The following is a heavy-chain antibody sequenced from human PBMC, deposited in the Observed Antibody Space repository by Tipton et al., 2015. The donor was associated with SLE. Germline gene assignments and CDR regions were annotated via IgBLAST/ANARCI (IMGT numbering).Heavy chain of an antibody. D-gene: IGHD6-19*01. J-gene: IGHJ3*02. CDR3: ARDRGYSNDWYGDGLDI. V-gene: IGHV3-21*01. CDR2: IGGTNGAM. Sequence: SLRLSCAASGFTFWSYAMNWVRQAPGKGLEWVSSIGGTNGAMFYADSVTGRFTISRDNARNSLYLQMTSLRDDDTAVYYCARDRGYSNDWYGDGLDIWGQGTMVTVSS. CDR1: GFTFWSYA.